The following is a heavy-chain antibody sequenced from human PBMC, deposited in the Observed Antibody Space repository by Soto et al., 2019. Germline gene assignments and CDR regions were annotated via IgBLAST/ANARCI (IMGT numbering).Heavy chain of an antibody. CDR2: IYSGGSI. D-gene: IGHD2-2*01. CDR3: ARSLAAAMFDY. J-gene: IGHJ4*02. Sequence: GGSLRLSCAASGFTVSSNYMSWVRQAPGKGLEWVSVIYSGGSIYYADSVKGRFTISRDNSKNTLYLQMNSLRAEDTAVYYCARSLAAAMFDYWGQGTLVTVSS. CDR1: GFTVSSNY. V-gene: IGHV3-53*01.